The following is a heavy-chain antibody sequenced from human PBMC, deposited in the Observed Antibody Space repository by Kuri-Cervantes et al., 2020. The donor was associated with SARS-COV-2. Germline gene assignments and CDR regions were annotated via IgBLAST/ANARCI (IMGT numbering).Heavy chain of an antibody. CDR2: ISTAGDP. Sequence: GGSLRLSCAASGFTFSSCDMHWVRQATGKGLKWVSAISTAGDPYYPGSVKGRFTISRENAKNSLYLQMNSLRAEDTAVYYCARDQEQWLVRGAGYWGQGTLVTVSS. CDR3: ARDQEQWLVRGAGY. CDR1: GFTFSSCD. J-gene: IGHJ4*02. V-gene: IGHV3-13*05. D-gene: IGHD6-19*01.